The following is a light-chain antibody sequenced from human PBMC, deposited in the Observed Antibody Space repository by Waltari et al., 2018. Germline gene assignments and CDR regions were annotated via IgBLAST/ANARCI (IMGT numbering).Light chain of an antibody. J-gene: IGKJ5*01. CDR2: GAS. CDR3: QQYNNWLIT. V-gene: IGKV3-15*01. Sequence: EIVMTQSPSTLSVSPGERATLSCRARQSVSSTLAWYQQKPGQAPRLLIFGASSRATGIPGRFSGSGSGTEFTLTISSLQSEDFAVYYCQQYNNWLITFGQGTRLEIK. CDR1: QSVSST.